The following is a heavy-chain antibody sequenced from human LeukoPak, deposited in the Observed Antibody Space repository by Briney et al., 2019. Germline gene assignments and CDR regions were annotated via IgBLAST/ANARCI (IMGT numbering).Heavy chain of an antibody. CDR2: ISSTSSYK. CDR1: GFTFSKYS. D-gene: IGHD1-26*01. Sequence: GGSLRLSCAVSGFTFSKYSINWVRQAPGKGLEWVSSISSTSSYKKYADSVKGRFTISRDNAKNSLSLQMNSLRAEDTAVYYCATFGSRPPPYWGQGTLVTVSS. CDR3: ATFGSRPPPY. J-gene: IGHJ4*02. V-gene: IGHV3-21*06.